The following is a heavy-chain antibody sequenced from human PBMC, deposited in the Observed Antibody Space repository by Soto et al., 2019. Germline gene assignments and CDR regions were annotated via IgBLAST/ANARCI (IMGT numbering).Heavy chain of an antibody. Sequence: HPGGALRLAGPASGFTFSAYSMRWIRQAPGKWLEWVAVVSKDASQKYYADSMKGRFTISRDNSKDTVYLQMSSLRAEDTAVYYCARELGTIFDIDSWGQGTLVTVSS. CDR2: VSKDASQK. CDR3: ARELGTIFDIDS. V-gene: IGHV3-30*04. D-gene: IGHD3-3*01. CDR1: GFTFSAYS. J-gene: IGHJ4*02.